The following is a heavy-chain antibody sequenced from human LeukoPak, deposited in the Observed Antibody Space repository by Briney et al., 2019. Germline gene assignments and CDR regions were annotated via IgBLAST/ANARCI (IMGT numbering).Heavy chain of an antibody. CDR2: ISAYNGNT. V-gene: IGHV1-18*01. CDR1: GYTFSSYG. CDR3: ARDCSGSSCYWIH. D-gene: IGHD2-15*01. Sequence: ASVKVSRKASGYTFSSYGISWVRQAPGQGLEWLGYISAYNGNTNYAQKVQGRITMTTDTSTSTAYMEMRSLRSDDTAVYYCARDCSGSSCYWIHWGQGTLVTVSS. J-gene: IGHJ4*02.